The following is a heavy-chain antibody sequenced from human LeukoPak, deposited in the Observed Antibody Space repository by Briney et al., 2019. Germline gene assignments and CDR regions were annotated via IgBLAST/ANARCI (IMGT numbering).Heavy chain of an antibody. CDR1: GGSISSSSYY. CDR3: ARRKQQLPREYWFDP. CDR2: IYYSGST. V-gene: IGHV4-39*01. Sequence: SETLSLTCTVSGGSISSSSYYWGWIRQPPGTGLEWIGSIYYSGSTYYNPSLKSRVTISVDTSKNQFSLKLSSVTAADTAVYYCARRKQQLPREYWFDPWGQGTLVTVSS. D-gene: IGHD6-13*01. J-gene: IGHJ5*02.